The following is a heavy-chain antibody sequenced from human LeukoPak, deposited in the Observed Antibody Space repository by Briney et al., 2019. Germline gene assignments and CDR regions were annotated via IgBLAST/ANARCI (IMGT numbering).Heavy chain of an antibody. CDR1: GFTLSSYA. J-gene: IGHJ4*02. V-gene: IGHV3-23*01. CDR3: AKDRSSVSGSYPFDY. Sequence: GGSLRLSCAASGFTLSSYAMSWVRQAPGKGLEWVSAISGSGGSTYYADSVKGRFTISRDNSKNTLYLQMNSLRAEDTAVYYCAKDRSSVSGSYPFDYWGQGTLVTVSS. D-gene: IGHD3-10*01. CDR2: ISGSGGST.